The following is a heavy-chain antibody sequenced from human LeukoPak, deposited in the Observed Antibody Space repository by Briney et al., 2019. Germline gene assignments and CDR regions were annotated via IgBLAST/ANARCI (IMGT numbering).Heavy chain of an antibody. V-gene: IGHV4-30-2*01. CDR1: GGSISSGGYY. D-gene: IGHD2-2*01. J-gene: IGHJ4*02. CDR2: IYHSGST. Sequence: PPETLSLTCTVSGGSISSGGYYWSWIRQHPGKGLEWIGYIYHSGSTYYNPSLKSRVTISVDRSKNQFSLKLSSVTAADTAVYYCARWVPTVRIFDYWGQGTLVTVSS. CDR3: ARWVPTVRIFDY.